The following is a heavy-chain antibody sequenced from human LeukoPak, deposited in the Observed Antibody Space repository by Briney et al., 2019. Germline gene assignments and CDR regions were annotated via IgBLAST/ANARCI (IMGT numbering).Heavy chain of an antibody. CDR2: ISSSSSYI. D-gene: IGHD3-10*01. CDR3: ARDGFGELFKGYFDY. CDR1: GFTFSTYG. Sequence: SGGSLRLSCAASGFTFSTYGMSWVRQAPGKGLEWVSSISSSSSYIYYADSVKGRFTISRDNAKNSLYLQMNSLRAEDTAVYYCARDGFGELFKGYFDYWGQGTLVTVSS. J-gene: IGHJ4*02. V-gene: IGHV3-21*01.